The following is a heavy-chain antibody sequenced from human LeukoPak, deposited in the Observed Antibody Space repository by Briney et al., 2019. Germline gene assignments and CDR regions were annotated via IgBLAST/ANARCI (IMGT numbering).Heavy chain of an antibody. CDR2: ISAYNGNT. Sequence: ASVKVSCKASGYTFTSYGISWVRQAPGQGLEWMGWISAYNGNTNYAQKLQGRVTMTTDTSTSTAYMELRSLGSDDTAVYYCARDLGGYDEYYFDYWGQGTLVTVSS. CDR1: GYTFTSYG. J-gene: IGHJ4*02. V-gene: IGHV1-18*01. D-gene: IGHD5-12*01. CDR3: ARDLGGYDEYYFDY.